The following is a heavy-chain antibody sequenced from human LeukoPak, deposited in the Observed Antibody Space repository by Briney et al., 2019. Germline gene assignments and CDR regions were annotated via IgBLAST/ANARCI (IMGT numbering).Heavy chain of an antibody. V-gene: IGHV4-30-4*08. J-gene: IGHJ4*02. CDR1: GGSFGGYY. D-gene: IGHD5-24*01. CDR3: AREGYNSGYFDY. CDR2: IYYSRST. Sequence: SETLSLTCAVYGGSFGGYYWSWIRQPPGKGLEWIGYIYYSRSTSYSPSLKSRLTISVDTSKNQFSLKLSSVTAADTAVYYCAREGYNSGYFDYWGQGTLVTVSS.